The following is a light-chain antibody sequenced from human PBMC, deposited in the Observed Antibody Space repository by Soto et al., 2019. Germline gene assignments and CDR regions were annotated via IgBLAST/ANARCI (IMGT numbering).Light chain of an antibody. CDR3: AAWDDSPVV. V-gene: IGLV1-47*02. CDR1: SSNIGSNY. CDR2: SNN. J-gene: IGLJ2*01. Sequence: QSALTQPPSASGTPGQRVTISCSGSSSNIGSNYVYWYQQLPGTAPKLLIYSNNQRPSGVPDRFSGSKSGTSASLAISGLRSEDEADYYCAAWDDSPVVFGGGTKLTVL.